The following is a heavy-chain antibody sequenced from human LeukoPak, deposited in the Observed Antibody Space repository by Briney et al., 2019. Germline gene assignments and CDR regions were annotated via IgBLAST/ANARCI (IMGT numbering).Heavy chain of an antibody. CDR3: AKVWFGESPFDY. CDR2: ISGSGGST. J-gene: IGHJ4*02. V-gene: IGHV3-23*01. D-gene: IGHD3-10*01. Sequence: GVLRLSCAASGFTFSSYGMSWVRQAPGKGLEWVSAISGSGGSTYYADSVKGRFTISRDNSKNTLYLQMNSLRAEDTAVYYCAKVWFGESPFDYWGQGTLVTVSS. CDR1: GFTFSSYG.